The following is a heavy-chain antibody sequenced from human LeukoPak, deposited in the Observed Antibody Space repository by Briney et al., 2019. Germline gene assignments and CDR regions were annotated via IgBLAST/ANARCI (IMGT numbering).Heavy chain of an antibody. CDR2: IIPILGIA. CDR3: ARSLGDDYVWGSYRFRPHFDY. Sequence: GASVKVSCKASGGTFSSYAISWVRQAPGQGLEWMGRIIPILGIANYAQKFQGRVTITADKSTSTAYMELSSLRSEDTAVYYCARSLGDDYVWGSYRFRPHFDYWGQGTLVTVSS. V-gene: IGHV1-69*04. CDR1: GGTFSSYA. D-gene: IGHD3-16*02. J-gene: IGHJ4*02.